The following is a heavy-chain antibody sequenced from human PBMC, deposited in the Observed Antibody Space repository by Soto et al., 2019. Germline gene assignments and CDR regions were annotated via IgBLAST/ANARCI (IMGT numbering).Heavy chain of an antibody. Sequence: SETLSLTCAVYGGSFSGYYWSWIRQPPGKGLEWIGEINHSGSTNYNPSLKSRVTISVDTSKNQFSLKLSSVTAADTAVYYCASSIAARLFDYWGQGTLATVSS. CDR3: ASSIAARLFDY. J-gene: IGHJ4*02. V-gene: IGHV4-34*01. CDR1: GGSFSGYY. D-gene: IGHD6-6*01. CDR2: INHSGST.